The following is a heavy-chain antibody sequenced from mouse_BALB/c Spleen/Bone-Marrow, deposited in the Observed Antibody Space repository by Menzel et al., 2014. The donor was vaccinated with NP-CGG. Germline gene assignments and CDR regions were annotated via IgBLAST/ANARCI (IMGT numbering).Heavy chain of an antibody. CDR2: INPSNGGT. Sequence: LVESGAELVKPGASVKLSCKASGYTFTSYYMYWVKQRPGQGLEWIGEINPSNGGTNFNEKFKSRATLTVDKSSSTAYMQLSSLTSEDSAVYYCTRGRTWDFDYWGQGTPLTVSS. CDR1: GYTFTSYY. CDR3: TRGRTWDFDY. J-gene: IGHJ2*01. D-gene: IGHD4-1*01. V-gene: IGHV1S81*02.